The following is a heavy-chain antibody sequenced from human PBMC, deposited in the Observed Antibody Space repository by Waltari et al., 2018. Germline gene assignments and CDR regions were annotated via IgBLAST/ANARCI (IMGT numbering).Heavy chain of an antibody. D-gene: IGHD3-10*01. Sequence: EVQLLQSGAEVKKPGTPVKISCKVSGDTFTDNYIHWIQQAPGKGLQWMGLLDPEDGQAVYAEKFQGRVTMTADTSRHTAYMELTSLTSEDTAFYYCAAALGGGISASRPFHFWGQGTMITVSS. J-gene: IGHJ3*01. CDR2: LDPEDGQA. CDR3: AAALGGGISASRPFHF. V-gene: IGHV1-69-2*01. CDR1: GDTFTDNY.